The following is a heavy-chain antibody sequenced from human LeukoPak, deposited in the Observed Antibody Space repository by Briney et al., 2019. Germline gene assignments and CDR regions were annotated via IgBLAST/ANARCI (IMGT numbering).Heavy chain of an antibody. V-gene: IGHV3-15*01. D-gene: IGHD1-7*01. CDR2: IKTKTDGGTT. CDR3: TTENHRYSWNYEFDY. Sequence: GGSLRLSCVASGFTFNNAWMTWVRQAPGKGLEWVGRIKTKTDGGTTGYAAPVKGRFTISRDDSKSTLYLQMNSLGTEDTAVYYCTTENHRYSWNYEFDYWGQGTLVTVSS. CDR1: GFTFNNAW. J-gene: IGHJ4*02.